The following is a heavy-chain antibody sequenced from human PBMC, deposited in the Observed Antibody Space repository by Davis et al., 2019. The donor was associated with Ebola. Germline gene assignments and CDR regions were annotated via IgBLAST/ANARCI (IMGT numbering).Heavy chain of an antibody. J-gene: IGHJ4*02. D-gene: IGHD1-26*01. V-gene: IGHV3-23*01. CDR2: ISSGGGAP. CDR3: AKQRGVGAIDYDY. Sequence: GEFLKISCAASGFTFSSYWMHWVRQAPGKGLEWVSDISSGGGAPYYADSVKGRFTTFRDNPKNTLYLQMNSLRADDTAVYYCAKQRGVGAIDYDYWGRGTVVTVSS. CDR1: GFTFSSYW.